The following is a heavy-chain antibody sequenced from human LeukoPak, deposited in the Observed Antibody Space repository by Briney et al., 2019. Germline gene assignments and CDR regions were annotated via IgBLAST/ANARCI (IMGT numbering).Heavy chain of an antibody. V-gene: IGHV3-23*01. J-gene: IGHJ6*02. D-gene: IGHD5-18*01. Sequence: GGSLRLSCAASGFTFSSYAMSWVRQAPGKGLEWVSAISGSGGSTYYADSVKGRFTISRDNSKNTMYLQMNSLRAEDTAVYYCAKDLSGYSYGPIHYYYYGMDVWGQGTTVTVSS. CDR3: AKDLSGYSYGPIHYYYYGMDV. CDR1: GFTFSSYA. CDR2: ISGSGGST.